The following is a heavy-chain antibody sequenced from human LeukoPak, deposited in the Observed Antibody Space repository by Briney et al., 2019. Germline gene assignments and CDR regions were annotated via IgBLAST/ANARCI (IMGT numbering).Heavy chain of an antibody. D-gene: IGHD6-6*01. CDR3: AGRSIAARRWNYYYYYMDV. CDR2: IYYSGST. Sequence: SETLSLTCTVSGGSISSSSYYWGWIRQPPGRGLEWIGSIYYSGSTYYNPSLKSRVTISVDTSKNQFSLKLSSVTAADTAVYYCAGRSIAARRWNYYYYYMDVWGKGTTVTVSS. J-gene: IGHJ6*03. CDR1: GGSISSSSYY. V-gene: IGHV4-39*07.